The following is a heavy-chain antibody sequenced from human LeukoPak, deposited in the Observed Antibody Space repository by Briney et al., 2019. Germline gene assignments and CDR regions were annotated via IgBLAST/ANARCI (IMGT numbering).Heavy chain of an antibody. CDR2: IKQEGSEK. J-gene: IGHJ4*02. D-gene: IGHD1-26*01. Sequence: GGSLRLSCAASGFTFSSYWMSWVRQAPGKGLEWVTNIKQEGSEKYYVDSVKGRFTISRDNAKNSLYLQMNSLRAEDTAVYYCARSGYSGSYWGGYWGQGTLVTVSS. CDR1: GFTFSSYW. CDR3: ARSGYSGSYWGGY. V-gene: IGHV3-7*01.